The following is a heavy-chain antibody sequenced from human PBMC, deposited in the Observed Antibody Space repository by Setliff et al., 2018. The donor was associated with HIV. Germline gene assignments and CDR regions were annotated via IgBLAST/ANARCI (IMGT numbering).Heavy chain of an antibody. CDR1: GGSISNSY. J-gene: IGHJ6*03. D-gene: IGHD3-10*01. CDR3: ASLDGSESPYIYYYYMDV. V-gene: IGHV4-4*08. CDR2: IYTSGST. Sequence: SETLSLTCTVSGGSISNSYWTWIRQPPGKGLEWIGYIYTSGSTNYNPSLKGRAIISVDTSKNQLSLKLSSMTAADTAMYYCASLDGSESPYIYYYYMDVWGKGTAVTVS.